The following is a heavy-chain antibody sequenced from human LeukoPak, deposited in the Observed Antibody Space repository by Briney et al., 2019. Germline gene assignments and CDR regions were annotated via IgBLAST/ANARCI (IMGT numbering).Heavy chain of an antibody. J-gene: IGHJ4*02. V-gene: IGHV3-30*18. CDR1: GFTFSSYG. CDR2: ISYDGSNK. Sequence: GGSLRLSCAASGFTFSSYGMHWVRQAPGKGLEWVAVISYDGSNKYYADSVKGRFTISRDNSKNTLYLQMNSLRAEDTAVYYCAKLGLVVVAATYFDYWGQGTLVTVSS. CDR3: AKLGLVVVAATYFDY. D-gene: IGHD2-15*01.